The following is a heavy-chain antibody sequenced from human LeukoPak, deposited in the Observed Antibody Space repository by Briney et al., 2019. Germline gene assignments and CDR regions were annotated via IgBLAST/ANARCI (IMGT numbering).Heavy chain of an antibody. CDR3: ASRLRADYYYMDV. Sequence: GASVKVSGKASGGTFSSYAISWVRQAPGQGLEWMGGIIPIFGTANYAQKFQGRVTITADESTSTAYMELSSLRSEDTAVYYCASRLRADYYYMDVWGRGTTVTVSS. V-gene: IGHV1-69*13. CDR1: GGTFSSYA. D-gene: IGHD4-17*01. J-gene: IGHJ6*03. CDR2: IIPIFGTA.